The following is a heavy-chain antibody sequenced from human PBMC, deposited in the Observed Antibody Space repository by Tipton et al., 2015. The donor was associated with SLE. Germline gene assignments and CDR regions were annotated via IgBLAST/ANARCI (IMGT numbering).Heavy chain of an antibody. CDR1: GGSLRTQY. CDR2: IYYSGST. Sequence: TLSLTCTVSGGSLRTQYWSWIRQPPGKGLEWIGYIYYSGSTYYNPSLKSRVTISVDTSQNQFSLKLTSVTAADTAIYYCTGGDCGGDCYTDYYGMDVWGQGTTVTVSS. CDR3: TGGDCGGDCYTDYYGMDV. V-gene: IGHV4-59*08. J-gene: IGHJ6*02. D-gene: IGHD2-21*01.